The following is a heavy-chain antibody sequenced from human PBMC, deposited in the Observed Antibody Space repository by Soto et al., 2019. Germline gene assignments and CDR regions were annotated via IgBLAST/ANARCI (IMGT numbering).Heavy chain of an antibody. CDR2: INPSGGST. D-gene: IGHD3-3*01. Sequence: GASVKVSCKASGYTFTSYYMHWVRQAPGQGLEWIGIINPSGGSTSYAQKFQGRVTMTRDTSTSTVYMELSSLRSEDTAVYYCARDRAYYDFWSGYSPDWYFDLWGRGTLVTVSS. CDR3: ARDRAYYDFWSGYSPDWYFDL. V-gene: IGHV1-46*03. J-gene: IGHJ2*01. CDR1: GYTFTSYY.